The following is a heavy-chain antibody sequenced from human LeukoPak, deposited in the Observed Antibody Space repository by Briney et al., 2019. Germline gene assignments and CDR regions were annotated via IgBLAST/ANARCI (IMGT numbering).Heavy chain of an antibody. Sequence: GGSLRLSCAASGFTVSNYYMSWVRQAPGKGLEWVSVIYGAGSTYYADSVKGRFTISRDNSKNTLHLQMNSLRAEDTAMYYCARDSYDSSGYAFDIWGQGTMVTVSS. J-gene: IGHJ3*02. CDR2: IYGAGST. CDR3: ARDSYDSSGYAFDI. CDR1: GFTVSNYY. D-gene: IGHD3-22*01. V-gene: IGHV3-53*01.